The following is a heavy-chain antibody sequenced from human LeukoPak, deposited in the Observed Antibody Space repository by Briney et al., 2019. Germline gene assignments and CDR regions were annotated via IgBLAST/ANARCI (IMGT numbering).Heavy chain of an antibody. D-gene: IGHD5-12*01. CDR1: GFTISTFG. CDR3: ARDRYGGSGYAGDAFDI. V-gene: IGHV3-21*01. J-gene: IGHJ3*02. Sequence: GGSLRLSCAGSGFTISTFGMNWVRQAAGKGLEWVSSISSSSTYIYYADSLQGRFTISRDNAKNSLYLQMNSLRVEDTAVYYCARDRYGGSGYAGDAFDIWGQGTVVTVSS. CDR2: ISSSSTYI.